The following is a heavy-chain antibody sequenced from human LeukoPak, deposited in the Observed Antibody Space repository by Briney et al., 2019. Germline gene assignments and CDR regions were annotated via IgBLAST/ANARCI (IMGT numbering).Heavy chain of an antibody. CDR2: ISGSGDRT. V-gene: IGHV3-23*01. CDR1: GFTFSSYA. CDR3: ARDPAVASRATFYY. D-gene: IGHD6-13*01. J-gene: IGHJ4*02. Sequence: GGSLRLSCAASGFTFSSYAMNWVRQAPGKGLEWVSSISGSGDRTYYADSVKSRFTISRDNPENILYLQMDSLRAEDTAVYYCARDPAVASRATFYYWGQGTLVTVSS.